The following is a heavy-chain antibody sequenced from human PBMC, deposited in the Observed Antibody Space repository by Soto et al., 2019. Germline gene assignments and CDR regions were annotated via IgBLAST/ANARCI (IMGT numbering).Heavy chain of an antibody. Sequence: QVRLQESGPGLVKPSQTLSLTCRVSGDYTNRGGYYWSWIRQHPGKGLEWIGYIYWSGNTYFNPSLKSRVSISLGTSSNQFSLNLTSVTAADTAVYYCARGAADYGDAFDIWGQGTTVTVSS. V-gene: IGHV4-31*03. D-gene: IGHD4-17*01. CDR1: GDYTNRGGYY. CDR3: ARGAADYGDAFDI. J-gene: IGHJ3*02. CDR2: IYWSGNT.